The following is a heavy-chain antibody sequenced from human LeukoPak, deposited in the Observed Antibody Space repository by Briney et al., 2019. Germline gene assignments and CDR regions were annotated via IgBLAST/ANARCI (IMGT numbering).Heavy chain of an antibody. CDR1: GFTFSSYG. CDR3: GGGAPGSGSPRFDY. J-gene: IGHJ4*02. Sequence: GGSLRLSCAASGFTFSSYGMHWVRQAPGKGLEWVAVISYDGSNKYYADSVKGRCTISRDNSKNTLYLQMNSLRAEDTAVYYCGGGAPGSGSPRFDYWGQGTLVTVSS. D-gene: IGHD3-10*01. V-gene: IGHV3-30*03. CDR2: ISYDGSNK.